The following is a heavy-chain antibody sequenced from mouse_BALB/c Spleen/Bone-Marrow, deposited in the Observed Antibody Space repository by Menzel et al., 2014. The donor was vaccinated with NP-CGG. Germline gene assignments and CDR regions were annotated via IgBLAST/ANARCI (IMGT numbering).Heavy chain of an antibody. CDR2: IWAGGST. V-gene: IGHV2-9*02. CDR1: GFSLTSYG. D-gene: IGHD1-2*01. CDR3: ARVFTTATWGFAY. J-gene: IGHJ3*01. Sequence: VKVVESGPGLVAPSQRLSITCTVSGFSLTSYGVHWVRQPPGKGLEWLGAIWAGGSTNYNSALMSRLSITKDNSKSQVFLEMDSLQTDDTAMYYCARVFTTATWGFAYWGQGTLVTVSA.